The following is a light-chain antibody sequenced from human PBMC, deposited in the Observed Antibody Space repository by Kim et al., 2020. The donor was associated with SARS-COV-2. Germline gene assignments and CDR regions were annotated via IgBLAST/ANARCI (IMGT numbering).Light chain of an antibody. Sequence: DIQMTQSPSTLSAFVGNRVTITCRASQSVDSWVAWYQQKPGKAPKLLIYQASKLATGVPSRFSGSGSGTDFTLTISYLQPGDSGIYYCKQYETYWTFGPETKVDIK. CDR1: QSVDSW. CDR2: QAS. CDR3: KQYETYWT. J-gene: IGKJ1*01. V-gene: IGKV1-5*03.